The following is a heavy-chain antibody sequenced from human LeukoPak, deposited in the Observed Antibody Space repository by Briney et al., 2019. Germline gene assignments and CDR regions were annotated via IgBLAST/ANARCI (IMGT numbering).Heavy chain of an antibody. CDR1: GFTFSSYA. CDR3: AKGVVMLVVVITTPFDY. D-gene: IGHD3-22*01. V-gene: IGHV3-23*01. CDR2: ISGSGGTT. Sequence: GGSLRLSCAASGFTFSSYAMSWVRQAPGKGLEWVSAISGSGGTTYYADSVKGRFTVSRDNSRNTLYLQMNSLRAEDTAVYYCAKGVVMLVVVITTPFDYWGQGTLVTVSS. J-gene: IGHJ4*02.